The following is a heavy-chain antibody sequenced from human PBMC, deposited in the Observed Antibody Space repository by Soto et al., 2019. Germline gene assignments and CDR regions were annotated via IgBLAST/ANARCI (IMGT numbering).Heavy chain of an antibody. CDR2: INHSGST. J-gene: IGHJ3*02. D-gene: IGHD5-12*01. CDR3: ARGSYSGYGVLLGTFDI. Sequence: PSETLSLTCAVYGGSFSGYYWSWIRQPPGKGLKWIGEINHSGSTNYNPSLQSRVTISVDTSKNQFALKLSSVTAADTAVYYCARGSYSGYGVLLGTFDIWGQGTMVTVSS. CDR1: GGSFSGYY. V-gene: IGHV4-34*01.